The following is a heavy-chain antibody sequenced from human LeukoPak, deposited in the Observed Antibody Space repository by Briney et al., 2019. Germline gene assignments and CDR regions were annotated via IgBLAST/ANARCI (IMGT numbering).Heavy chain of an antibody. CDR1: GGSFSGYY. V-gene: IGHV4-34*01. CDR2: INHSGST. Sequence: PSETLSLTCAVYGGSFSGYYWSWIRQPPGKGLEWIGEINHSGSTNYNPSLKSRVTISVDTSKNQFSLKLSSVTAADTAVYYCARDTQWLPRNYYYGMDVWGQGTTVTVSS. CDR3: ARDTQWLPRNYYYGMDV. J-gene: IGHJ6*02. D-gene: IGHD5-12*01.